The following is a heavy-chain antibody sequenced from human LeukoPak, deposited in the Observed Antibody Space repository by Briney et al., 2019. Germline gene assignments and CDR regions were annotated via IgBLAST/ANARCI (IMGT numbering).Heavy chain of an antibody. CDR2: INAGNGNT. CDR1: GYTFTSYA. CDR3: ARDHCSGGSWYDDAFDI. Sequence: ASVKVSCKASGYTFTSYAMHWVRQAPGQRLEWMGWINAGNGNTKYSQKFQGRVTITRDTSASTAYMELSSLRSEDTAVYYCARDHCSGGSWYDDAFDIWGQGTMVTVSS. D-gene: IGHD2-15*01. V-gene: IGHV1-3*01. J-gene: IGHJ3*02.